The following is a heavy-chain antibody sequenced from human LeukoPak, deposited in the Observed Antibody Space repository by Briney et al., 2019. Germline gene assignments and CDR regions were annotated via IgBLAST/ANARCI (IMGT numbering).Heavy chain of an antibody. CDR2: INPNSGGT. Sequence: ASVKVSCKASGYTFTGYYIHWVRQAPGQGLEWMGWINPNSGGTNYAQNFQGRVTMTRDTSISTAYLELSRLRSDDTAVYYCARDSAEPTILLDYWGQGTPVTVSS. V-gene: IGHV1-2*02. CDR1: GYTFTGYY. J-gene: IGHJ4*02. D-gene: IGHD3-9*01. CDR3: ARDSAEPTILLDY.